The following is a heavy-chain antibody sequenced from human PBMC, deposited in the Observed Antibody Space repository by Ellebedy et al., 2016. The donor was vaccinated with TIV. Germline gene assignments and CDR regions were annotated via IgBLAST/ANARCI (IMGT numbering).Heavy chain of an antibody. V-gene: IGHV1-8*03. Sequence: AASVKVSCKASGYTFTTYDINWVRQAPGKGLEWKGWMDRNSGATGYAQEFQGRVTITRDTSISTAYMELSSLTSEDTAVYYCARNPSHTGYFDPWGQGTLVTVSS. CDR3: ARNPSHTGYFDP. J-gene: IGHJ5*02. D-gene: IGHD5-12*01. CDR1: GYTFTTYD. CDR2: MDRNSGAT.